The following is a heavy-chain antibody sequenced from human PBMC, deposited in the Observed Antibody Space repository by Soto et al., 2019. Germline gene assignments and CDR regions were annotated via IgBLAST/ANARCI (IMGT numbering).Heavy chain of an antibody. CDR3: ARTSALSMVRGVSGFAALDY. J-gene: IGHJ4*02. D-gene: IGHD3-10*01. CDR1: GFTFSSYG. V-gene: IGHV3-33*01. Sequence: GGSLRLSCAASGFTFSSYGMHWVRQAPGKGLEWVAVIWYDGSNKYYADSVKGRFTISRDNSKNTRYLQMNSLRAEDTAVYYCARTSALSMVRGVSGFAALDYWGQGTLVTVSS. CDR2: IWYDGSNK.